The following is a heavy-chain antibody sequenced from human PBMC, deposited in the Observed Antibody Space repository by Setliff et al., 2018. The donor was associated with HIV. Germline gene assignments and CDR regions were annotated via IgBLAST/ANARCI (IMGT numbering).Heavy chain of an antibody. CDR1: GYTFTGYY. V-gene: IGHV1-2*04. D-gene: IGHD4-17*01. CDR2: INPNSGGT. CDR3: ARSPHYGDYDDYYYYYMDV. Sequence: ASVKVSCKASGYTFTGYYVHWVRQAPGQGLEWMGWINPNSGGTNYAQKFQGWVTMTRDTSISTAYMELSRLRSDDTAVYYCARSPHYGDYDDYYYYYMDVWGKGTTVTVSS. J-gene: IGHJ6*03.